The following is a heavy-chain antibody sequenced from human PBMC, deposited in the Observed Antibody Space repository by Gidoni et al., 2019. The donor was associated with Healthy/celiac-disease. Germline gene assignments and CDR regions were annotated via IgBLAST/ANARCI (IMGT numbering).Heavy chain of an antibody. CDR3: ARDSRGYDFWSGYYFDY. V-gene: IGHV3-7*03. D-gene: IGHD3-3*01. CDR1: GFTFSSYW. CDR2: IKQDGSEK. Sequence: EVQLVESGGGLVQPGGSLRLSCAASGFTFSSYWMSWVRQAPGKGLEWVANIKQDGSEKYYVDSVKGRFTISRDNAKNSLYLQMNSLRAEDTAVYYCARDSRGYDFWSGYYFDYWAREPWSPSPQ. J-gene: IGHJ4*02.